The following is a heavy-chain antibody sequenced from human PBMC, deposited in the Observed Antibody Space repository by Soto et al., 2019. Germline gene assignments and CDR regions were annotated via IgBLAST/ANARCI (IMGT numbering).Heavy chain of an antibody. CDR3: ARDLAAAGPFDY. CDR1: GYTFTIYA. CDR2: ISAYNGNT. J-gene: IGHJ4*02. V-gene: IGHV1-18*01. Sequence: ASVKVSCKASGYTFTIYAFSWVRQAPGQGLEWMGWISAYNGNTNYAQKLQGRVTMTTDTSTSTAYMELRSLRSDDTAVYYCARDLAAAGPFDYWGQGTLVTVSS. D-gene: IGHD6-13*01.